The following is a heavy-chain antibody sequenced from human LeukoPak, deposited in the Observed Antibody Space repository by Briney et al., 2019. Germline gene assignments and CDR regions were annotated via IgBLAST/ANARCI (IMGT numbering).Heavy chain of an antibody. D-gene: IGHD3-3*01. CDR3: AKVYYDFWSGYPYYLDY. V-gene: IGHV3-23*01. CDR2: ISGSGGST. J-gene: IGHJ4*02. CDR1: GFTFSSYA. Sequence: GGSLRLSCAASGFTFSSYAMSWVRQAPGKGLEWVSAISGSGGSTYYADSVKGRFTIPRDNSKNTLYLQMNSLRAEDTAVYYCAKVYYDFWSGYPYYLDYWGQGTLATVSS.